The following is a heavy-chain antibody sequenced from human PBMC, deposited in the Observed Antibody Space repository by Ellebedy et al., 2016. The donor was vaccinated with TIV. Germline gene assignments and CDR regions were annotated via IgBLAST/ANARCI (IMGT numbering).Heavy chain of an antibody. CDR3: ARELAAREEWELLDDFDY. D-gene: IGHD1-26*01. CDR1: GYTFTSYG. V-gene: IGHV1-18*01. Sequence: AASVQVSCKASGYTFTSYGISWVRPAAGQGLEWMGWISAYHGNTNYAQKLQGRVTMTTDTSTSTAYMELRSLRSEDTAVYYRARELAAREEWELLDDFDYWGQGTLVTVSS. CDR2: ISAYHGNT. J-gene: IGHJ4*02.